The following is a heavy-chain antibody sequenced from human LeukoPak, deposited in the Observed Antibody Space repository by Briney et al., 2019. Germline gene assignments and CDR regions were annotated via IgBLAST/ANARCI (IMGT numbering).Heavy chain of an antibody. D-gene: IGHD7-27*01. CDR3: ARDLGNWDDY. V-gene: IGHV4-59*11. CDR2: IYYSGCT. J-gene: IGHJ4*02. Sequence: PSETLSLTCTVSGGSISSHYWSWIRQPPGKGLEWIGYIYYSGCTNYNPSLKSRVTISVDTSKNQFSLKLSSVTAADTAVYYRARDLGNWDDYWGQGTLVTVSS. CDR1: GGSISSHY.